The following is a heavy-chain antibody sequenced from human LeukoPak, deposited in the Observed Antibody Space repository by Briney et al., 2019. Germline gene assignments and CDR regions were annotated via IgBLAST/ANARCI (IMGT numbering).Heavy chain of an antibody. Sequence: GGSLRLSCAASGFTSSSYSMNWVRQAPGKGLEWVSSISSSSSYIYYADSVKGRFTISRDNAKNSLYLQMNSLRAEDTAVYYCARMVGTQHTTVFDYWGQGTLVTVSS. D-gene: IGHD4-23*01. CDR2: ISSSSSYI. CDR1: GFTSSSYS. V-gene: IGHV3-21*01. J-gene: IGHJ4*02. CDR3: ARMVGTQHTTVFDY.